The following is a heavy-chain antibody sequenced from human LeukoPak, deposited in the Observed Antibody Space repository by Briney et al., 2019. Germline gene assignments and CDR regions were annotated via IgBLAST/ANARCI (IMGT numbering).Heavy chain of an antibody. V-gene: IGHV3-48*04. CDR2: ISKSGSNI. J-gene: IGHJ3*02. CDR1: GFTFSSYG. CDR3: AKDSGGYYYDSSGYPQGAFDI. Sequence: PGGSLRLSCAASGFTFSSYGMSWVRQAPGKGLEWVSYISKSGSNIYYADSVKGRFTISRDNAKNSLYLQMDSLRAEDTAVYYCAKDSGGYYYDSSGYPQGAFDIWGQGTMVTVSS. D-gene: IGHD3-22*01.